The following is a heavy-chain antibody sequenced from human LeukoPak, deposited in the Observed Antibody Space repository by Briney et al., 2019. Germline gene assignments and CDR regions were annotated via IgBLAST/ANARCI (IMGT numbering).Heavy chain of an antibody. J-gene: IGHJ4*02. CDR3: AKEVAMFNSLFDY. V-gene: IGHV3-23*01. Sequence: GGSLRLSCAASGFTFSSYAMSWVRQAPGKGLEWVSAISGSGGSTYYADSVKGRFTISRDNSENTLYLQMSSLRAEDTAVYYCAKEVAMFNSLFDYWGQGTLVTVSS. CDR1: GFTFSSYA. CDR2: ISGSGGST. D-gene: IGHD5-18*01.